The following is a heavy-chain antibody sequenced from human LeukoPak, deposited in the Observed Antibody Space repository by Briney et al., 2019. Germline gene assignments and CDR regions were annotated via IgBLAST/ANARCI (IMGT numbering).Heavy chain of an antibody. D-gene: IGHD3-22*01. CDR1: GGSISSGSYY. V-gene: IGHV4-61*02. J-gene: IGHJ4*02. CDR2: IYTSGST. Sequence: SETLSLTCTVSGGSISSGSYYWSWIRQPAGKGLEWIGRIYTSGSTNYNPSLKSRVTISVDTSKNQFSLKLSSVTAADTAVYYCARDRTITTYYYDSSGYRSWGQGTLVTVSS. CDR3: ARDRTITTYYYDSSGYRS.